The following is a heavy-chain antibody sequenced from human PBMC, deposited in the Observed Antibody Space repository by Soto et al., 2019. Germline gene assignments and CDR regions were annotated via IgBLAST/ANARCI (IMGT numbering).Heavy chain of an antibody. V-gene: IGHV3-74*01. J-gene: IGHJ5*02. CDR1: GCTFSSDW. CDR2: INTDGSGT. Sequence: GGSLRLSCAASGCTFSSDWRHWVRQAPGKGLVWVSRINTDGSGTSYADSVKGRFTISRDNAKNTLYLQMNSLRAEDTAVYYCARDHTEYCSGGSCYWFDPWGQGTLVTVSS. D-gene: IGHD2-15*01. CDR3: ARDHTEYCSGGSCYWFDP.